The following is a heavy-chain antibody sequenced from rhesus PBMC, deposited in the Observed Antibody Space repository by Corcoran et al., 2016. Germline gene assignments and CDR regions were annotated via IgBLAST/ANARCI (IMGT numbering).Heavy chain of an antibody. J-gene: IGHJ3*01. V-gene: IGHV4-147*01. Sequence: QVQLQESGPGLVKPSETLSLTCTVSGGSISDSYYWNWIRQPPGKGLEWMGRIYGSGGSTSYNPSLKSRVTISKDTSKNQFSRKLSSVTAADTAVYYCAREWTRAFDFWGQGLRVTVSS. CDR3: AREWTRAFDF. D-gene: IGHD3-3*01. CDR1: GGSISDSYY. CDR2: IYGSGGST.